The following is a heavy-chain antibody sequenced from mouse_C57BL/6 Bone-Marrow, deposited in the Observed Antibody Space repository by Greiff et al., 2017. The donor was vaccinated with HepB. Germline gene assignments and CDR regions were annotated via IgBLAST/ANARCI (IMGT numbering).Heavy chain of an antibody. CDR1: GYSFSSYW. J-gene: IGHJ4*01. Sequence: VQLQHSGAELVKPGASVKISCKASGYSFSSYWMNWVKQRPGKGLEWIGQIYPGDGDTNYNGKVKGKATLTADKSSSTAYMQLSSLTSEDSAVYFCARGGTGFYAMDYWGQGTSVTVSS. D-gene: IGHD4-1*01. V-gene: IGHV1-80*01. CDR2: IYPGDGDT. CDR3: ARGGTGFYAMDY.